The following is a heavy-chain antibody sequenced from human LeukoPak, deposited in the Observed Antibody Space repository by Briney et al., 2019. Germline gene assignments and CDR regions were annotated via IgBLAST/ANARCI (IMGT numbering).Heavy chain of an antibody. CDR1: GGSVTSYY. J-gene: IGHJ4*02. Sequence: SDTLSLTCTVSGGSVTSYYWSWIRQPAGKGLEWIGRMYSTGNTNYNPSLKSRVTMSLDTSKNQFSLNLSSVTAADSAVYYCASTFDWFFDYWSQGTLVTVSS. D-gene: IGHD3-9*01. V-gene: IGHV4-4*07. CDR2: MYSTGNT. CDR3: ASTFDWFFDY.